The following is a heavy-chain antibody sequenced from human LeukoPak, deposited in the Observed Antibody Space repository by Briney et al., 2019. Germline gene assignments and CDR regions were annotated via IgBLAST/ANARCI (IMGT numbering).Heavy chain of an antibody. J-gene: IGHJ5*02. Sequence: GGSLRLSCAASGFTFDDYGMSWVRQAPGKGLEWVSSISSSSSYIYYADSVKGRFTISRDNAKNSLYLQMNSLRAEDTAVYYCARALATQDTSCYGPWGQGTLVTVSS. CDR2: ISSSSSYI. CDR1: GFTFDDYG. D-gene: IGHD2-2*01. CDR3: ARALATQDTSCYGP. V-gene: IGHV3-21*01.